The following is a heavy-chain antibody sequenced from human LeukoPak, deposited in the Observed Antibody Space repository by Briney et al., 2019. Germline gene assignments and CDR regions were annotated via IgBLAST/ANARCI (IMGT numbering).Heavy chain of an antibody. D-gene: IGHD5-18*01. CDR2: IYYSGST. CDR3: ARNHTHEGYGYYFDY. Sequence: KPSDTLSLTCTVSGGSISSSSYYWGWIRQPPGKGLEWIGSIYYSGSTHYNPSLKSRVTISVDTSKKQFSLKLSSVTAADTAVYYCARNHTHEGYGYYFDYWGQGTLITVSS. CDR1: GGSISSSSYY. J-gene: IGHJ4*02. V-gene: IGHV4-39*01.